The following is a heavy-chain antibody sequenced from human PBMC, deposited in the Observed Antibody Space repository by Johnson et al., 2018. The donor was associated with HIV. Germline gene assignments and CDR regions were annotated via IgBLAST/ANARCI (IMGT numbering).Heavy chain of an antibody. J-gene: IGHJ3*02. CDR2: ISHDGSHK. CDR1: GFTFSS. CDR3: ARGGSIAARREAFDI. Sequence: QVQLVESGGGVVQPGRSLRLSCAASGFTFSSMHWDRQAPGKGLEWVAVISHDGSHKYYADSVKGRFTISRDNSKNTLYLQMNSLRAEDTAVYYCARGGSIAARREAFDIWGQGTMVTVSS. V-gene: IGHV3-30*04. D-gene: IGHD6-6*01.